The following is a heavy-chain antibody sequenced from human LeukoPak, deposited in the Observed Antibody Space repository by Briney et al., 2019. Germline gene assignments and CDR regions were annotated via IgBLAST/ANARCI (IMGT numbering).Heavy chain of an antibody. CDR3: ATLKEEVWELLDY. J-gene: IGHJ4*02. D-gene: IGHD1-26*01. Sequence: PGGSLRLSCAASGFTFSSYSMSWVRQAPGRGLEWISYISESSSTIYYVDSVKGRFTISRDNAKNSLYLQMNSLRAEDTAVYYCATLKEEVWELLDYWGQGTLVTVSS. CDR2: ISESSSTI. CDR1: GFTFSSYS. V-gene: IGHV3-48*04.